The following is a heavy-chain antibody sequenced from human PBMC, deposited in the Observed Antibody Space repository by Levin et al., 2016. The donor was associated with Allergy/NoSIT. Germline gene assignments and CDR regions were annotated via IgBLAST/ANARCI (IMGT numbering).Heavy chain of an antibody. Sequence: WVRQAPGQGLEWMGIINPSGGSTSYAQKFQGRVTMTRDTSTSTVYMELSSLRSEDTAVYCCATTYYDFWSGYYTRDNYYMDVWGKGTTVTVSS. V-gene: IGHV1-46*01. D-gene: IGHD3-3*01. CDR3: ATTYYDFWSGYYTRDNYYMDV. J-gene: IGHJ6*03. CDR2: INPSGGST.